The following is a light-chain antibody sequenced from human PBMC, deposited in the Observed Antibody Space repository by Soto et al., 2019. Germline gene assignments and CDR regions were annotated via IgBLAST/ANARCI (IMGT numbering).Light chain of an antibody. J-gene: IGKJ1*01. V-gene: IGKV3-15*01. Sequence: EVVMTQSPATLSVSPGVRVTLSCRASQSINAHLAWYQQKPDQASRRLINGASTRATGILARFSGSGFGTEFRLTSIRQQSEEFASYYCQQYNTWRWTFGQGTKVEI. CDR3: QQYNTWRWT. CDR2: GAS. CDR1: QSINAH.